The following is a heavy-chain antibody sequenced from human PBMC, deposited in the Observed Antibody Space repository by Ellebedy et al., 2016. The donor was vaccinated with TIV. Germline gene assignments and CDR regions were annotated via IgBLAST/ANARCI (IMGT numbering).Heavy chain of an antibody. D-gene: IGHD6-13*01. CDR3: ARGSTSWYPKPFDY. Sequence: GESLKISCAASGFTFSRYWMNWVRQAPGKGLEWVANIKQDRSEKFYVDSVKGRFTISRDNAKNSLFLLVNSLRAEDTAVYFCARGSTSWYPKPFDYWGQGTLVTVSS. J-gene: IGHJ4*02. CDR2: IKQDRSEK. CDR1: GFTFSRYW. V-gene: IGHV3-7*03.